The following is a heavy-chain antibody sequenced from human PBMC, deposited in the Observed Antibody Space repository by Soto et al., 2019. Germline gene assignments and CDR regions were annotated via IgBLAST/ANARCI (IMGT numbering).Heavy chain of an antibody. Sequence: GASVNVSCKASGGTFSNFAINWVRQAPGQGLEWMGGIIPVFGKAKYAQKFQGRVQFTADESSSTAYMEVNSLTSEDTAVYYCARGSPTTVTTWFDPWGQGTLVTVSS. CDR2: IIPVFGKA. CDR1: GGTFSNFA. V-gene: IGHV1-69*13. CDR3: ARGSPTTVTTWFDP. J-gene: IGHJ5*02. D-gene: IGHD4-17*01.